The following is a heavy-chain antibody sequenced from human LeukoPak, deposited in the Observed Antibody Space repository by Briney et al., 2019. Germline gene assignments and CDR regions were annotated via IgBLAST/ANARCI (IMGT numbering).Heavy chain of an antibody. CDR3: AREGGFYRPLDY. D-gene: IGHD3-3*01. CDR2: VHLDGRT. J-gene: IGHJ4*02. Sequence: SETLSLTCDGSGASFTSTNWWTWVRQPPGKGLEWIGEVHLDGRTNYNPSLKSRLIMSVDLPENHISLKLTSVTAADTAVYYCAREGGFYRPLDYSGQGTLVTVSS. CDR1: GASFTSTNW. V-gene: IGHV4-4*02.